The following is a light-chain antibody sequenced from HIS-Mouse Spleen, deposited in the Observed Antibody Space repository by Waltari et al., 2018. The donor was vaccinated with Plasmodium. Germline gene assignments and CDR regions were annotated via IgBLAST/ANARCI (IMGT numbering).Light chain of an antibody. J-gene: IGKJ4*01. CDR3: QKYNSALLT. CDR2: AAS. V-gene: IGKV1-27*01. CDR1: QGISNY. Sequence: DIQLTHSPSSLPASVGDRVTITCRPSQGISNYLAWYQQKPGKVHKLLIYAASTLQSGVTSRFRGSGSGTDFTLTISSLQPEDDATYYCQKYNSALLTFGGGTKVEIK.